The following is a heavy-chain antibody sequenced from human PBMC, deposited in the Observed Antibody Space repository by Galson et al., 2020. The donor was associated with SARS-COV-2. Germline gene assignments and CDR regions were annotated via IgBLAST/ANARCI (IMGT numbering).Heavy chain of an antibody. V-gene: IGHV5-51*01. J-gene: IGHJ4*02. D-gene: IGHD3-3*01. CDR1: GYRFTNYW. Sequence: HGESLKISCKTSGYRFTNYWIGWVRQMPGKGLEWMGMIYPGDSDTRYSPSFQGLVTISADRSISTAYLQWSSLKAWDTAMYYCARPDDCSSGHPYYFDYWGQGTLVTVSS. CDR2: IYPGDSDT. CDR3: ARPDDCSSGHPYYFDY.